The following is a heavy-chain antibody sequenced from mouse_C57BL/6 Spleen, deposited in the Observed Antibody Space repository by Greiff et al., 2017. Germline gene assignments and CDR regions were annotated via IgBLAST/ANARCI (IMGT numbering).Heavy chain of an antibody. CDR3: ASRPHYGDAMDY. CDR1: GFTFTDSY. D-gene: IGHD1-2*01. V-gene: IGHV7-3*01. Sequence: EVKLMESGGGLVQPGGSLSLSCAASGFTFTDSYMSWVRQPPGTALEWLGFISNKANGYPTEYSASVKGMFTISRDNSQSILYLQMNALRAEDSATYYCASRPHYGDAMDYWGQGTSVTVSS. J-gene: IGHJ4*01. CDR2: ISNKANGYPT.